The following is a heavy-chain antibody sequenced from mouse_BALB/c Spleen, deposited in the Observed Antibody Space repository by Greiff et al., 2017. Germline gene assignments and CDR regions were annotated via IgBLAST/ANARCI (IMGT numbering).Heavy chain of an antibody. CDR3: ARKRVYYYGSSYVGNAMDY. V-gene: IGHV2-2*02. D-gene: IGHD1-1*01. Sequence: QVQLQQSGPGLVQPSQSLSITCTVSGFSLTSYGVHWVRQSPGKGLEWLGVIWSGGSTDYNAAFISRLSISKDNSKSQVFFKMNSLQANDTAIYYCARKRVYYYGSSYVGNAMDYWGQGTSVTVSA. CDR2: IWSGGST. J-gene: IGHJ4*01. CDR1: GFSLTSYG.